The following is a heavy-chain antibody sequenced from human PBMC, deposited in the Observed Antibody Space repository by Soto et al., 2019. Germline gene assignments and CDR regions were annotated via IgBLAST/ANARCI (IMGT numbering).Heavy chain of an antibody. D-gene: IGHD3-3*01. CDR3: AKEGSIFGVVIAEGLEY. Sequence: GGSLRLSCAASGFTFDDYAMHWVRQAPGKGLEWVSGISWNSGSIGYADSVKGRFTISRDNAKNSLYLQMNSLRAEDTALYYCAKEGSIFGVVIAEGLEYRGQGTLVTVSS. V-gene: IGHV3-9*01. CDR2: ISWNSGSI. CDR1: GFTFDDYA. J-gene: IGHJ4*02.